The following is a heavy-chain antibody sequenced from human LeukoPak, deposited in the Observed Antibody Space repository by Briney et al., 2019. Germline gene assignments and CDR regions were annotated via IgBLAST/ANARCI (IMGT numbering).Heavy chain of an antibody. V-gene: IGHV3-23*05. CDR3: ARRGSPTVCYHYLDV. CDR1: GFTYRRLD. J-gene: IGHJ6*03. Sequence: GGTLRLSCAACGFTYRRLDVRGVRQAPGRGVEGGSSNRHSSSNTYYTDSVMGRFTISRDNSKNTLYLQMNSLSAEDTAVYYCARRGSPTVCYHYLDVWGKGTTVSVSS. CDR2: NRHSSSNT. D-gene: IGHD1-1*01.